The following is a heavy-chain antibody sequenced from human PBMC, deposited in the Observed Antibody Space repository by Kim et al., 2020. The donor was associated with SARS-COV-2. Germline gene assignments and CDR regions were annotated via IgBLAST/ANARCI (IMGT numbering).Heavy chain of an antibody. Sequence: GGSLRLSCAASGFTFRSRWMHWVRQVPGEGLVWVARINSDGERISYAGSVRGRFTVSRDNYKNMVFLEMNSLRAEDTALYYCARGLFTYYRWYFDLCGRG. CDR1: GFTFRSRW. D-gene: IGHD3-10*01. J-gene: IGHJ2*01. V-gene: IGHV3-74*01. CDR3: ARGLFTYYRWYFDL. CDR2: INSDGERI.